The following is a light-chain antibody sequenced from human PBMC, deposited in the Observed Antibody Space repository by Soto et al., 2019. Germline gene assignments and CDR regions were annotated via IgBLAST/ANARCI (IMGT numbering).Light chain of an antibody. CDR2: EVS. CDR1: SSDVGNYNR. J-gene: IGLJ2*01. Sequence: QSALTQPPSVSGSPGQSVTISCTGTSSDVGNYNRVSWYQQPPGTAPKLMIYEVSNRPSGVPDRFSGSKSGNTASLTISGLQAEDEADYYCRSYTSSSTDVVFGGGTKLTVL. CDR3: RSYTSSSTDVV. V-gene: IGLV2-18*02.